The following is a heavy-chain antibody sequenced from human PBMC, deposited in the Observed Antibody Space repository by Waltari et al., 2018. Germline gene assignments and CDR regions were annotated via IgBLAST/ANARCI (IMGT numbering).Heavy chain of an antibody. D-gene: IGHD1-1*01. CDR2: IYSGGST. CDR3: ARDMGRNGYFDY. J-gene: IGHJ4*02. V-gene: IGHV3-66*02. CDR1: GFTVSRNY. Sequence: EVQLVESGGGLVQPGGSLRLYCAASGFTVSRNYMSWVRQAPGKGLEWVSFIYSGGSTYYADSVKGRFTISRDNSKNTLYLQMNSLRAEDTAVYYCARDMGRNGYFDYWGQGTLVTVSS.